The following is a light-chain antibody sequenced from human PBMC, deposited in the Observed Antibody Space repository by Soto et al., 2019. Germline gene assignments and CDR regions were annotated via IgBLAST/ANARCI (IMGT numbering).Light chain of an antibody. J-gene: IGKJ4*01. V-gene: IGKV3-20*01. CDR1: QSVRSNF. CDR2: AAS. Sequence: EIVLTQSPGTLSLSPGERAALSCRASQSVRSNFVAWYQQKPGQAPRLLIYAASRRAPGIPDRFSGSGSGTEFSLINSRLEPENFAVYYCQPYGTSPHLTFGGGTRVEIK. CDR3: QPYGTSPHLT.